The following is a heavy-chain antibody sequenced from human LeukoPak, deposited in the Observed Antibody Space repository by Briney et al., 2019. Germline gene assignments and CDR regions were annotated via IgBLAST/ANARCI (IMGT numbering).Heavy chain of an antibody. CDR3: ARAGVYYGSGTGYYGMDV. J-gene: IGHJ6*02. Sequence: GGSLRLSCAASGFTFSSYGMHWVRQAPGKGLEWVAVISYDGSNKYYADSVKGRFTISRDNSKNTLYLQMNSLRAEDTAVYYCARAGVYYGSGTGYYGMDVWGQGTTVTVSS. CDR2: ISYDGSNK. D-gene: IGHD3-10*01. V-gene: IGHV3-30*03. CDR1: GFTFSSYG.